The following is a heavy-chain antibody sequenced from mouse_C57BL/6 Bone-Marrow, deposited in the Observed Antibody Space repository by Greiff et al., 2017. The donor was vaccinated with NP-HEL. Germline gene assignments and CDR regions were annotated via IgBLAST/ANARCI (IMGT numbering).Heavy chain of an antibody. V-gene: IGHV1-4*01. CDR2: INPSSGYT. Sequence: QVQLQQSGAELARPGASVKMSCKASGYTFTSYTMHWVKQRPGQGLEWIGYINPSSGYTKYNQKFKDKATLTADKSSSTAYMQLSSLTSEDSAVDYCARYVPPTIVTNYFDYWGQGTTLTVSS. CDR1: GYTFTSYT. CDR3: ARYVPPTIVTNYFDY. J-gene: IGHJ2*01. D-gene: IGHD2-5*01.